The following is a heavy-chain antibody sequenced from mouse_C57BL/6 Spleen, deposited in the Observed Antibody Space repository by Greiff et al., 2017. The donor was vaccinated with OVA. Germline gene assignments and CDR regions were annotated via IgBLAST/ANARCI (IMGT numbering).Heavy chain of an antibody. Sequence: QVQLQQPGAELVRPGSSVKLSCKASGYTFTSYWMHWVKQRPIQGLEWIGNIDPSDSETHYNQKFKDKATLTVDKSSSTAYMQLSSLTSEDSAVYYCAREAQATIAYWGQGTLVTVSA. D-gene: IGHD3-2*02. CDR1: GYTFTSYW. V-gene: IGHV1-52*01. CDR3: AREAQATIAY. CDR2: IDPSDSET. J-gene: IGHJ3*01.